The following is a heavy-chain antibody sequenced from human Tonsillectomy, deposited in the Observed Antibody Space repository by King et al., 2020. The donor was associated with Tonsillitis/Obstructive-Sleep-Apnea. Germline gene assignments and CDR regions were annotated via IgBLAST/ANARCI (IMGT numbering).Heavy chain of an antibody. J-gene: IGHJ6*02. CDR1: GYTFTSYG. CDR3: ARDGTFERGLVTASTLDYSYYSGMDV. CDR2: ISVYNGNT. D-gene: IGHD6-19*01. V-gene: IGHV1-18*01. Sequence: VQLVQSGAEVKKPGASVKVSCKASGYTFTSYGISWVRQAPGQGLEWMGWISVYNGNTNYAQKLQGRVTMTTDTSTSTAYMELRSLRSDDTAVYYCARDGTFERGLVTASTLDYSYYSGMDVWGQGTTVTVSS.